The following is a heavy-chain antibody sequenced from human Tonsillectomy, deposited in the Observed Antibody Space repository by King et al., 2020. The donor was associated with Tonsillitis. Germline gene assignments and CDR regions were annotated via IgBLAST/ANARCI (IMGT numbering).Heavy chain of an antibody. CDR1: GDNFKKRT. CDR2: IIPMFGSA. D-gene: IGHD3/OR15-3a*01. Sequence: VQLVQSGAEVKKPGSSVRVSCKASGDNFKKRTFSWVRQAPGQGLQWMGGIIPMFGSANHAPSFQARVTITADDSTTTVYLKLSILRSEDTAIYFFATRDVILTPVLSDWTGDYYSGMKFWGQGTAVTVS. V-gene: IGHV1-69*12. J-gene: IGHJ6*02. CDR3: ATRDVILTPVLSDWTGDYYSGMKF.